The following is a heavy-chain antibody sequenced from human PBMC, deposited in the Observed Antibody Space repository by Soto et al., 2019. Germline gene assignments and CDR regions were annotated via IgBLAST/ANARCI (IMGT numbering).Heavy chain of an antibody. Sequence: QLQLQESGPGLVKPSETLSLTCTVSGASIDRSNYYWDWIRQPPGKGLEWIGTTYYNRNAYYNPSLKRRVTMSVDSSKNQFSLKLISVTAADTAVYYCARHFVAVVIKGWGYWGQGTLVTVSS. D-gene: IGHD3-22*01. CDR1: GASIDRSNYY. J-gene: IGHJ4*02. V-gene: IGHV4-39*01. CDR2: TYYNRNA. CDR3: ARHFVAVVIKGWGY.